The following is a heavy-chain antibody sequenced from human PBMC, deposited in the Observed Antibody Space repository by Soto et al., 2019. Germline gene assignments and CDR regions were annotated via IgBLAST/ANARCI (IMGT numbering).Heavy chain of an antibody. Sequence: EFQLLESGGALVQPGGSLRVSCAASGFTVSNYVMTWVRQAPGKGLEWVSAVSPSGGYADYADSVKGRFTISRDNSKNTVYMQMNSLGVEDTAIYYCAKRGVSAGYYLDSWGQGTLVTVSS. CDR1: GFTVSNYV. D-gene: IGHD3-10*01. CDR2: VSPSGGYA. V-gene: IGHV3-23*01. CDR3: AKRGVSAGYYLDS. J-gene: IGHJ4*02.